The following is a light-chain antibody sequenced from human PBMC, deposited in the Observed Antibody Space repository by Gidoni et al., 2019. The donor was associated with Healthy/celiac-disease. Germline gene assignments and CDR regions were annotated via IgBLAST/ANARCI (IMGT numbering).Light chain of an antibody. V-gene: IGKV1-5*01. CDR1: QSISSW. J-gene: IGKJ4*01. Sequence: DIQTTQSPSTLSASVGDRVTITCRASQSISSWLAWYQQKPGKAPKLLIYDASSLESGVPSRFSGSGSGTEFTLTISSLQPDDFATYYCQQYNSYHTFGGGTKVEIK. CDR2: DAS. CDR3: QQYNSYHT.